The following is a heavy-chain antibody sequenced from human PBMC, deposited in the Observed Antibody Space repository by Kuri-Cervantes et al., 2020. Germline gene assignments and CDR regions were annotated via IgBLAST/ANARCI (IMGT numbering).Heavy chain of an antibody. J-gene: IGHJ4*02. D-gene: IGHD2-2*01. Sequence: GESLKISCAASGFTFSSYAMSWVRQAPGKGLEWVSAISGSGGSTYYADSVKGRFTISRDNSKNTLYLQMNSLRAEDTAVYYCAKYDRKPVPAASFDYWGQGTLVTVSS. CDR1: GFTFSSYA. V-gene: IGHV3-23*01. CDR3: AKYDRKPVPAASFDY. CDR2: ISGSGGST.